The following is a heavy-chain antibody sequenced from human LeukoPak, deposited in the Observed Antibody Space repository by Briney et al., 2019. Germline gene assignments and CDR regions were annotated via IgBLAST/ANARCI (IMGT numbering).Heavy chain of an antibody. J-gene: IGHJ5*02. CDR1: GFTFSSYW. Sequence: NPGGSLRLSCAASGFTFSSYWMSWIRQPPGKGLEWIGYIYYSGSTYYNPSLKSRVTISVDTSKNQFSLKLSSVTAADTAVYYCARHYGPWGQGTLATVSS. V-gene: IGHV4-59*08. D-gene: IGHD3-10*01. CDR2: IYYSGST. CDR3: ARHYGP.